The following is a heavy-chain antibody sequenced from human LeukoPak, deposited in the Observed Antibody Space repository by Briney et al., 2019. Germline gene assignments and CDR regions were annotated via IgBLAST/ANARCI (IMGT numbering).Heavy chain of an antibody. CDR2: ISGDGVST. CDR3: AKEAWLTGWNYYFDY. Sequence: GGSLRLSCAASGFTFSHYAMSWVRQAPGKGLEWVSAISGDGVSTYYADSVKGRFTISRDNSKNTLYLQMNSLRAEDTAVYYCAKEAWLTGWNYYFDYWGQGTLVTVSS. D-gene: IGHD5-12*01. CDR1: GFTFSHYA. J-gene: IGHJ4*02. V-gene: IGHV3-23*01.